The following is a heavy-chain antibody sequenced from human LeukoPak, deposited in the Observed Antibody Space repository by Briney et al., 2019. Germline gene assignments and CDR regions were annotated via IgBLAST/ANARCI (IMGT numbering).Heavy chain of an antibody. D-gene: IGHD5-12*01. V-gene: IGHV3-7*01. CDR3: AAMGSATIKENWFDP. Sequence: GGSLRLSCAASGFTFSSYWMSWVRQAPGKGLEWVANIKQDGSEKYYADSVKGRFTISRDNSKNTLYLQMNSLRAEDTAVYYCAAMGSATIKENWFDPWGQGTLVTVSS. J-gene: IGHJ5*02. CDR2: IKQDGSEK. CDR1: GFTFSSYW.